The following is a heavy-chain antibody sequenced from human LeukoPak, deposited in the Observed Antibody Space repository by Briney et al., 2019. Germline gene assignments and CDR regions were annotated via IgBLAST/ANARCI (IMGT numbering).Heavy chain of an antibody. CDR2: IGLASGFV. D-gene: IGHD1-20*01. V-gene: IGHV3-21*05. CDR3: ARDHNWAFDS. CDR1: GFTFSDYS. Sequence: PGGSLRLSCAASGFTFSDYSMNWARRAPGRGLEWISYIGLASGFVSYADSVKGRFSISSDTARNSVYLQMSSLRAEDTAVYYCARDHNWAFDSWGQGTLVTVSS. J-gene: IGHJ4*02.